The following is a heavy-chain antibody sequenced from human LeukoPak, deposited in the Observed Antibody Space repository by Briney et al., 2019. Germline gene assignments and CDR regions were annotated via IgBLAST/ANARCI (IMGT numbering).Heavy chain of an antibody. Sequence: GETPRLSCVASGFTFRHYDMSWVRQAPGKGLEWVSSINTSGGSTYYADSLQGRFTISRDNSKNTLHLQMNNVRAEDTALYYCMKLPTMIIVIDTDFEYWGQGAQVTVSS. CDR2: INTSGGST. D-gene: IGHD2-21*01. CDR1: GFTFRHYD. V-gene: IGHV3-23*01. CDR3: MKLPTMIIVIDTDFEY. J-gene: IGHJ4*02.